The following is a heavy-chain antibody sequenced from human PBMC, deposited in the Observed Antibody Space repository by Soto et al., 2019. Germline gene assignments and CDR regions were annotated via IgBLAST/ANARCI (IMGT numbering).Heavy chain of an antibody. CDR2: MNPNSGNT. D-gene: IGHD1-26*01. CDR3: ARESSGSYRFDY. Sequence: QVQLVQSGAEVKKPGASVKVSCKASGYTFTSYDINWVRQATGQGLEWMVWMNPNSGNTGYAQKLQGRVTMTKNTSISTAYMELSSLRSEDTAVYYCARESSGSYRFDYWGQGTLVNVAS. V-gene: IGHV1-8*01. J-gene: IGHJ4*02. CDR1: GYTFTSYD.